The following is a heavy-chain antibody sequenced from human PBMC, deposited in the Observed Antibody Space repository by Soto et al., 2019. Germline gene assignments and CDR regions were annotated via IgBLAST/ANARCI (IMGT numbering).Heavy chain of an antibody. CDR3: FQAEDGIRDVRSVSAFLLNRSSDL. J-gene: IGHJ2*01. D-gene: IGHD3-10*02. V-gene: IGHV3-11*01. CDR2: LSSSGGII. Sequence: GKGMEWVSYLSSSGGIIHYAESVKGRFTISRDNAKNSLFLQMNSLRAEDTAVYFFFQAEDGIRDVRSVSAFLLNRSSDL.